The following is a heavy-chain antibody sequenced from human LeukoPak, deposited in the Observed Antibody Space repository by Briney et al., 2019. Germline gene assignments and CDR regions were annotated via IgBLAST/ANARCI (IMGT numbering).Heavy chain of an antibody. Sequence: PGGSLRLSCAASGFTFSSYGMHWVRQAPGKGLEWVAVIWYDGSNKYYADSVKGRFTISRDNSKNTLYLQMNSLRAEDTAEYYCARFTALDYGMDVWGQGTTVTVSS. V-gene: IGHV3-33*01. CDR3: ARFTALDYGMDV. CDR2: IWYDGSNK. J-gene: IGHJ6*02. CDR1: GFTFSSYG. D-gene: IGHD3-3*02.